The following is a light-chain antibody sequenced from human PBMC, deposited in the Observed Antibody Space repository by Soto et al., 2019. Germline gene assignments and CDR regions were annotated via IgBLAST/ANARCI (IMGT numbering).Light chain of an antibody. J-gene: IGLJ1*01. Sequence: QSALTQPASASGSPGQSITISCTGTDSDIGAYNYVSWYQQHPGKAPKLMIYEVSDRPSGVSNRFSGSKSGNTASLTISGLQAEDEADYYCSSYTSISTLVFGSGTKVTVL. CDR2: EVS. CDR3: SSYTSISTLV. V-gene: IGLV2-14*01. CDR1: DSDIGAYNY.